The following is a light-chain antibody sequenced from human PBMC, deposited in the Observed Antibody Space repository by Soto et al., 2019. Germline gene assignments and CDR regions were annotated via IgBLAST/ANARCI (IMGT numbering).Light chain of an antibody. CDR1: SSDVGGYNY. J-gene: IGLJ1*01. Sequence: QSALTQPPSASGSPGQSVTISCTGTSSDVGGYNYVSWYQQHPGKAPKLMIYEVSKRPSGVPDRFSGSKSGNTASLTVSGLQVEDEAYYYCSSYTGSLYVFGTGTKLTVL. V-gene: IGLV2-8*01. CDR3: SSYTGSLYV. CDR2: EVS.